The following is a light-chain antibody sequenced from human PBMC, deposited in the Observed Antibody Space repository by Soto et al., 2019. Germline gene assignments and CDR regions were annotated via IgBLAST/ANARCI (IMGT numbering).Light chain of an antibody. J-gene: IGKJ2*01. Sequence: EIVLTQSPGTLSLSPGERATLSCRASQSVSSSYLAWYQQKPGQAPRLLIYGASSRATGIPGRFSGSGSGTDFTLTISRLEPEDLAVYYCQQYGSSPMYTFGQGTKLEIK. CDR3: QQYGSSPMYT. CDR2: GAS. CDR1: QSVSSSY. V-gene: IGKV3-20*01.